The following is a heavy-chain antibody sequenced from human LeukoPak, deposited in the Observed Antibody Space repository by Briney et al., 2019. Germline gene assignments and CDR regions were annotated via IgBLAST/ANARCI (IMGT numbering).Heavy chain of an antibody. D-gene: IGHD3-10*01. CDR2: INPNSGGT. CDR3: ARQFDDPYGPPFTGLLKNWFDP. CDR1: GYTFTCYY. Sequence: ASVTVSFTSSGYTFTCYYMHWVRQPPGQGLEWMGLINPNSGGTNYAQKFQGRVTMTRDTSISTAYMELSRLRSDDTAVYYCARQFDDPYGPPFTGLLKNWFDPWGQGTLVTVSS. V-gene: IGHV1-2*02. J-gene: IGHJ5*02.